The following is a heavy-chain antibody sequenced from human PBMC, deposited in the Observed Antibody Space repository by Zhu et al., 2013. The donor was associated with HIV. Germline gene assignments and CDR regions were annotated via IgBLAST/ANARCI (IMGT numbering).Heavy chain of an antibody. CDR1: GFTFSSYS. CDR2: ISSSSSTI. CDR3: ARDLYSSSWYFDP. J-gene: IGHJ5*02. D-gene: IGHD6-13*01. Sequence: EVQLVESGGGLVQPGGSLRLSCAASGFTFSSYSMNWVRQAPGKGLEWVSYISSSSSTIYYADSVKGRFTISRDNAKNSLYLQMNSLRAEDTAVYYCARDLYSSSWYFDPWGQGTLVTVSS. V-gene: IGHV3-48*04.